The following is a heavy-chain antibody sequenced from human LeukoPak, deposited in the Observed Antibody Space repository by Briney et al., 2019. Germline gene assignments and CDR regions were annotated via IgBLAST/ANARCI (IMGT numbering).Heavy chain of an antibody. CDR3: AKEGEENTMVRGVRGGPIDY. CDR1: GFTFDDYA. J-gene: IGHJ4*02. CDR2: ISWNSGSI. V-gene: IGHV3-9*01. Sequence: EPGGSLRLSCAASGFTFDDYAMHWVRQAPGKGLEWVSGISWNSGSIGYADSVKGRFTISRDNAKNSLYLQMNSLRAEDTALYYCAKEGEENTMVRGVRGGPIDYWGQGTLVTVSS. D-gene: IGHD3-10*01.